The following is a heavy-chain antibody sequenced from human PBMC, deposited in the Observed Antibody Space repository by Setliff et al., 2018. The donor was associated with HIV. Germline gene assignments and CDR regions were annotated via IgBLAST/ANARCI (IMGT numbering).Heavy chain of an antibody. Sequence: GGSLRLSCAASGFTFSSYWMHWVRQVPGKGLEWVSAIDPSGSRIFYSDSVKGRFTISRDNSKNTLYLQMNSLTAEDTAVYYCAKVDNGHCTSASCRDFDYWGQGTLVTVSS. CDR1: GFTFSSYW. V-gene: IGHV3-23*01. CDR2: IDPSGSRI. J-gene: IGHJ4*02. CDR3: AKVDNGHCTSASCRDFDY. D-gene: IGHD2-2*03.